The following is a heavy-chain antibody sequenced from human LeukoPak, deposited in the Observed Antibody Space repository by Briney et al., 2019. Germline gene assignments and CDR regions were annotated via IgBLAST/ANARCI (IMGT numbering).Heavy chain of an antibody. D-gene: IGHD3-16*01. CDR2: ISWNSGSI. Sequence: GGSLRLSCAASGFTFDDYAMHWVRQAPGKGLEWVSGISWNSGSIGYADSVKGRFTISRDNAKNSLYLQMNSLRAEDTALYYCAKDMGEGWTMSLVDYWGQGTLVTVSS. J-gene: IGHJ4*02. CDR1: GFTFDDYA. V-gene: IGHV3-9*01. CDR3: AKDMGEGWTMSLVDY.